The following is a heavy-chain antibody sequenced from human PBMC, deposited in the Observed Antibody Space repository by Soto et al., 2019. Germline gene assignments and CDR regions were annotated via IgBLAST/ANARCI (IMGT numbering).Heavy chain of an antibody. CDR3: AKAREIAVAGHH. D-gene: IGHD6-19*01. V-gene: IGHV3-23*01. Sequence: EVQLLESGGGLVHPGGSLRLYCAASGFTFSSYAMSWVRQAPGKGLEWVSAISGSGGSTYYADSVKGRFTISRDNSKNTLYLQMNSLRAEDTAVYYCAKAREIAVAGHHWGQGTLVTVSS. CDR2: ISGSGGST. CDR1: GFTFSSYA. J-gene: IGHJ5*02.